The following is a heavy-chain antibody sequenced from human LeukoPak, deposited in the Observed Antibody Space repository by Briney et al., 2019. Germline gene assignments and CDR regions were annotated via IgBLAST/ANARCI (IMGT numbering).Heavy chain of an antibody. D-gene: IGHD2-15*01. Sequence: GGSLRLSCAASGFTFSDYYMSWIRQAPGKGLEWVSAISGSGGSTYYADSVKGRFTISRDNSKNTLYLQMNSLRAEGTAVYYCARELGYCSGGSCSTFDYWGQGTLVTVSS. CDR3: ARELGYCSGGSCSTFDY. J-gene: IGHJ4*02. CDR1: GFTFSDYY. CDR2: ISGSGGST. V-gene: IGHV3-23*01.